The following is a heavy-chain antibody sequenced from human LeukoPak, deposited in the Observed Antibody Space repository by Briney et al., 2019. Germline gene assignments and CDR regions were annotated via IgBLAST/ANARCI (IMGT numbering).Heavy chain of an antibody. Sequence: SVKVSCKASGGTFSSYTISWVRQAPGQGLEWMGRIIPILGIANYAQKFQGRVTIAADKSTSTAYMELSSLRSEDTAVYYCARTLGELIFDYWGQGTLVTVSS. J-gene: IGHJ4*02. CDR2: IIPILGIA. D-gene: IGHD1-26*01. CDR3: ARTLGELIFDY. V-gene: IGHV1-69*02. CDR1: GGTFSSYT.